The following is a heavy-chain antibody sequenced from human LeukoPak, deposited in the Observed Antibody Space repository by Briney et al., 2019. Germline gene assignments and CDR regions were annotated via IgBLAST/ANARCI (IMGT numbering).Heavy chain of an antibody. V-gene: IGHV3-7*01. CDR2: INQYGTEK. CDR1: GLTFSTYW. CDR3: ARSLGDD. D-gene: IGHD3-16*01. J-gene: IGHJ4*02. Sequence: VGYLRLSCAVSGLTFSTYWMTWVRQAPGKGLEWVASINQYGTEKYYVDSVKGRFTISRDNAKGSVYLQMNSLRDEDTAVYYCARSLGDDWGQGTLVTVSS.